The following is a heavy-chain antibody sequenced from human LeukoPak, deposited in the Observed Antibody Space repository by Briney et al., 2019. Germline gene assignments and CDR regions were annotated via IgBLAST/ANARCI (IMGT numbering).Heavy chain of an antibody. CDR2: INHSGST. J-gene: IGHJ5*02. V-gene: IGHV4-34*01. CDR1: GGSFSGYY. Sequence: PSETLSLTCAVYGGSFSGYYWSWLRQPPGKGLEWIGEINHSGSTNYNPSLKSRVTISVDTSKNQFSLKLSSVTAADTAVYYCARRPLWDYVWGSYRYTWGQGTLVTVSS. D-gene: IGHD3-16*02. CDR3: ARRPLWDYVWGSYRYT.